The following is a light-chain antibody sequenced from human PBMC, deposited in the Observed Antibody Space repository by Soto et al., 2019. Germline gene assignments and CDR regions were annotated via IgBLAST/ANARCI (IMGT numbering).Light chain of an antibody. CDR2: EVN. J-gene: IGLJ2*01. Sequence: QSVLTQPGSVSGSPGQSITISCTGTNNEVGAYNYVSWYQQHPGKVPKLIIYEVNNQPSGVSHRFSGSKSGNTASLTISGLQAEDEADYSCASYKLSSTRVFGGGTKLTVL. CDR1: NNEVGAYNY. CDR3: ASYKLSSTRV. V-gene: IGLV2-14*01.